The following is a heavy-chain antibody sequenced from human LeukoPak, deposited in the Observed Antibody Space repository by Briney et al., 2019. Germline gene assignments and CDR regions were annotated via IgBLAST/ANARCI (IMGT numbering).Heavy chain of an antibody. V-gene: IGHV4-4*07. CDR3: ARDWPPPHIVVVLGGHYYMDV. D-gene: IGHD2-2*01. Sequence: SETLSLTCTVSGGFISSYYWSWIRQPAGKGLEWIGRIYTSGSTNYNPSLKSRVTMSVDTSKNQFSLKLSSVTAADTAVYYRARDWPPPHIVVVLGGHYYMDVWGKGTTVTVSS. CDR2: IYTSGST. CDR1: GGFISSYY. J-gene: IGHJ6*03.